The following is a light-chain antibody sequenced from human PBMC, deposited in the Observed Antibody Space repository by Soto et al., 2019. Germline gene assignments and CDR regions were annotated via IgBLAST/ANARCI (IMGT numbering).Light chain of an antibody. CDR3: SSYTTSSLWV. V-gene: IGLV2-14*01. CDR1: SSDVGGYNY. Sequence: QSVLTQPASVSGSPGQSITISCTGTSSDVGGYNYVSWYQQHPGKAPKLMIYEFSNRPSGVSSRFSGSKSGNTASLTISGLQAEDEADYYCSSYTTSSLWVFGGGTKLTVL. J-gene: IGLJ3*02. CDR2: EFS.